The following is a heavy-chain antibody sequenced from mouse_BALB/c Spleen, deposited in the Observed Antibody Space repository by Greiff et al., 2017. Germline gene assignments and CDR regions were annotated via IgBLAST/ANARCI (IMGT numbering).Heavy chain of an antibody. Sequence: EVQLQESGPGLVKPSQSLSLTCTVTGYSITSDYAWNWIRQFPGNKLEWMGYISYSGSTSYNPSLKSRISITRDTSKNQFFLQLNSVTTEDTATYYCTREYANYVDYWGQGTTLTVSS. V-gene: IGHV3-2*02. CDR1: GYSITSDYA. J-gene: IGHJ2*01. CDR2: ISYSGST. D-gene: IGHD2-10*02. CDR3: TREYANYVDY.